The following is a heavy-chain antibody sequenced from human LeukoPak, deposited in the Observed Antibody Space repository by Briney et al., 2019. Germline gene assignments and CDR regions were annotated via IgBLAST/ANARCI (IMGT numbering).Heavy chain of an antibody. D-gene: IGHD3-10*01. CDR3: ARESFQFYYGSGSSPYYFDY. CDR1: GGSISSYY. Sequence: SETLSLTCTVSGGSISSYYWSWIRQPAGKGLEWIGRIYTSGSTNYNPSLKSRVTMSVDTSKNQSSLKLSSVTAADTAVYYCARESFQFYYGSGSSPYYFDYWGQGTLVTVSS. J-gene: IGHJ4*02. CDR2: IYTSGST. V-gene: IGHV4-4*07.